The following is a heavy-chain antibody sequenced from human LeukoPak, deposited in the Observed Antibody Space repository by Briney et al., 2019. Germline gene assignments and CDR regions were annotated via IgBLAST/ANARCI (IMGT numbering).Heavy chain of an antibody. J-gene: IGHJ6*03. CDR3: ATGPSTSDRSGFYYYYMDV. CDR2: IVTMLDTG. Sequence: SVKVSCKTSADTFIRSALNWVRQAPGQGLEWMGRIVTMLDTGHYARRFQGRVIITADRSTTTGFMELRRLTSDDAAVYFCATGPSTSDRSGFYYYYMDVWGKGTTVTVSS. CDR1: ADTFIRSA. D-gene: IGHD1-14*01. V-gene: IGHV1-69*06.